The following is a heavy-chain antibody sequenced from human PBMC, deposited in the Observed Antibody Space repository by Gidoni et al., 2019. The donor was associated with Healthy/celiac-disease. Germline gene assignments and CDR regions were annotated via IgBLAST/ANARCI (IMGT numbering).Heavy chain of an antibody. V-gene: IGHV3-30-3*01. CDR2: SSYDGSNK. Sequence: QVQLVEPGGGLVQPGRSLRLSCAAPGFTFRSYAMHGVRQAPCKGQGWVSVSSYDGSNKYYANSVKGRFTISRENSKNTLYLQMNSLRAEDTAVYYCARGRVIDQPFWFDPWGQGTLVTVSS. J-gene: IGHJ5*02. CDR3: ARGRVIDQPFWFDP. D-gene: IGHD2-2*01. CDR1: GFTFRSYA.